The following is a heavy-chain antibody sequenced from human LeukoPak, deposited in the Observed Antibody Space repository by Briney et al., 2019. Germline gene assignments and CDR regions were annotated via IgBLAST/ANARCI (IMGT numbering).Heavy chain of an antibody. D-gene: IGHD5-24*01. CDR2: IYYSGST. Sequence: PSETLSLTCTVSGSSVSSGSYYWSWIRQPPGRGLEWIGYIYYSGSTNYNPSLKSRVTISVDTSNQFSLRVSSVTAADTAVYYCAREKRDDHNSRLGFDHWGQGTLVTVSS. J-gene: IGHJ4*02. CDR1: GSSVSSGSYY. CDR3: AREKRDDHNSRLGFDH. V-gene: IGHV4-61*01.